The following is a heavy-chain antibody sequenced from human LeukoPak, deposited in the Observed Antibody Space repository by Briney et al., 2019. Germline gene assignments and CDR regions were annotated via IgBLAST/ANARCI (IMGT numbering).Heavy chain of an antibody. CDR2: IKHDGSEK. J-gene: IGHJ4*02. CDR3: ARDLGTDVDY. CDR1: GFIFSNYW. D-gene: IGHD3-16*01. V-gene: IGHV3-7*01. Sequence: GGSLRLSCAASGFIFSNYWMSWVRQAPGKGLEWVANIKHDGSEKYYVDSVKGRFTISRDNAKNSLYLQMDSLRAEDTAVYYCARDLGTDVDYWGQGTLVTVSS.